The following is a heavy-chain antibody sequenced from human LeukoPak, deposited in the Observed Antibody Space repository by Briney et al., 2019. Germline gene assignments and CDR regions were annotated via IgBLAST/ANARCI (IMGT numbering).Heavy chain of an antibody. D-gene: IGHD3-16*01. Sequence: PGGSLRLSCAASGFTFSTYAMSWVRQAPGKGLEWVSAISGSGVSTYYADSVKGRFTISRDNSKNTLYLQMNSLRAEDTAVYYCAKDSRFNGYTYSHDYWGQGTLVTVSS. J-gene: IGHJ4*02. CDR3: AKDSRFNGYTYSHDY. CDR1: GFTFSTYA. CDR2: ISGSGVST. V-gene: IGHV3-23*01.